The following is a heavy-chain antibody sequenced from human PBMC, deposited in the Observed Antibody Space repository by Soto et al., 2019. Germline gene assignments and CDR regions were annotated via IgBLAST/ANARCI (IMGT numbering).Heavy chain of an antibody. CDR1: GGSVSSGSYY. CDR3: ARDDYPVLRYFD. Sequence: PSETLSLTCTVSGGSVSSGSYYWSWIRQPPGKGLEWIGYIYYSGSTNYNPSLKSRVTISVDTSKNQFSLKLSSVTAADTAVYYCARDDYPVLRYFDWGQGTLVTVSS. D-gene: IGHD3-9*01. V-gene: IGHV4-61*01. CDR2: IYYSGST. J-gene: IGHJ4*02.